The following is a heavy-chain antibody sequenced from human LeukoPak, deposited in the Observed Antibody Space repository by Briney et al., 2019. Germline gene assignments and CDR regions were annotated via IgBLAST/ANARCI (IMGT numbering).Heavy chain of an antibody. J-gene: IGHJ4*02. CDR2: ISRSGDTL. CDR1: GFTFRDYY. V-gene: IGHV3-11*04. Sequence: GGSLRLSCAASGFTFRDYYMTWIRQAPGKGLEWISYISRSGDTLYYADSVKGRFTISRDNAKNTLYLQMNSLRAEDTAVYYCARDRATTTYYYDSSGYPHYWGQGTLVTVSS. D-gene: IGHD3-22*01. CDR3: ARDRATTTYYYDSSGYPHY.